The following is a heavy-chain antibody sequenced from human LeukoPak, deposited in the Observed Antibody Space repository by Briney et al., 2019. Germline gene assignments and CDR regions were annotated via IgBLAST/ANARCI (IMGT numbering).Heavy chain of an antibody. CDR1: GGSFSGYY. Sequence: KPSETLSLTCAVYGGSFSGYYWSWIRQPAGKGLEWIGRIYTSGSTNYNPSLKSRVTMSVDTSKNQFSLKLSSVTAADTAVYYCARDSTGTYYFDYWGQGTLVTVSS. V-gene: IGHV4-4*07. J-gene: IGHJ4*02. CDR3: ARDSTGTYYFDY. CDR2: IYTSGST.